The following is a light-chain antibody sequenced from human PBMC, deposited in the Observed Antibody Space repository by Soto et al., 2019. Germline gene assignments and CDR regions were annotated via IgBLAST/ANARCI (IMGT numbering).Light chain of an antibody. CDR2: GAS. J-gene: IGKJ1*01. Sequence: IVLTQSPATQSLSPGKRATLSCRASQSVSSNLAWYQQKPGQAPRLLVYGASTRATGIPARFSGSGSGTEFNLTISSLQSEDFAVYCCQQYYKLPWTFGQGTKVDIK. CDR3: QQYYKLPWT. V-gene: IGKV3-15*01. CDR1: QSVSSN.